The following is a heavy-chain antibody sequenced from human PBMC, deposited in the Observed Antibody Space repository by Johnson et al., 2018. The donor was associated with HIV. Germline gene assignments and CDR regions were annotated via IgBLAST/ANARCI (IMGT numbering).Heavy chain of an antibody. Sequence: VQLVESGGGVVQPGRSLRLSCAASGFTFNSYWMSWVRQAPGKGLEWVANIKQDGSEKYYVDSVKGRCTISRDNDKSSVYMQMNNLRAEDTAFYYCARRDSGSLSFDLWGQGTMVTVSS. J-gene: IGHJ3*01. CDR2: IKQDGSEK. CDR3: ARRDSGSLSFDL. CDR1: GFTFNSYW. D-gene: IGHD1-26*01. V-gene: IGHV3-7*03.